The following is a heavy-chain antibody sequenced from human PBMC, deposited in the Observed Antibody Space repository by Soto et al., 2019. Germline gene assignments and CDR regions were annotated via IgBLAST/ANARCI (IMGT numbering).Heavy chain of an antibody. V-gene: IGHV1-18*01. Sequence: ASVKVSCKASGYSFSFYGINWVRQAPGQGLEWMGWINPSDGNRNFAQKFQGRVTMTRDTSTSTVYMELSSLRSEDTAVYYCARAYDWSPRYYYGMDVWGQGTTVTVSS. CDR1: GYSFSFYG. D-gene: IGHD3-16*01. CDR2: INPSDGNR. J-gene: IGHJ6*02. CDR3: ARAYDWSPRYYYGMDV.